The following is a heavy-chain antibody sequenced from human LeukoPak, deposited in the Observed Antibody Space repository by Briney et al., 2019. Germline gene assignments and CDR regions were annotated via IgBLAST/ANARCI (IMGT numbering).Heavy chain of an antibody. CDR3: ARGRSGSYGGLYFDY. V-gene: IGHV3-30-3*01. Sequence: PGGSLRLSCAASGFTFSSYAMHWVRQAPGKGLEWVAVISYDGSNKYYADSVKGRFTISRDNSKNTLYLQMNSLRAEDTAVYYCARGRSGSYGGLYFDYWGQGTLVTVSS. CDR2: ISYDGSNK. D-gene: IGHD1-26*01. CDR1: GFTFSSYA. J-gene: IGHJ4*02.